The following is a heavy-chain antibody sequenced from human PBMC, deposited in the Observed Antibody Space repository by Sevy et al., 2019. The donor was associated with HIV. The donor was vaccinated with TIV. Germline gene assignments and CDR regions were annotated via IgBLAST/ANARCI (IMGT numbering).Heavy chain of an antibody. CDR2: INVGNGNT. CDR3: TREAKQQLSQYFFDF. Sequence: ASVKVSCKASGYLFISFVMHWVRQAPGQGLEWVGWINVGNGNTKYSQKFQDRVTITRDASTSTTYMELTSPTSEDKAIYYCTREAKQQLSQYFFDFWGQGTLVTVSS. CDR1: GYLFISFV. J-gene: IGHJ4*02. V-gene: IGHV1-3*01. D-gene: IGHD6-13*01.